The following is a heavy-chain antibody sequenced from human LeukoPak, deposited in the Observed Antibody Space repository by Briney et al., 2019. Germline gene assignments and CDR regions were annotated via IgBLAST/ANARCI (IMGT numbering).Heavy chain of an antibody. CDR1: GFTFSTFA. J-gene: IGHJ6*03. V-gene: IGHV3-30*04. CDR2: ISYDGSDK. Sequence: GGSLRLSCAASGFTFSTFAMHWVRQAPGKGLEGVAVISYDGSDKYYADSVKGRFTISRDNSKNTLYLQMNSLRAEDTAVYYCARGTTVHYYYYYMDVWGKGTTVTVSS. CDR3: ARGTTVHYYYYYMDV. D-gene: IGHD4-11*01.